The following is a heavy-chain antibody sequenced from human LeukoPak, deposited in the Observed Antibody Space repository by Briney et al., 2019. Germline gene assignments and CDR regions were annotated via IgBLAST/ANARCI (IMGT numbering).Heavy chain of an antibody. V-gene: IGHV4-4*07. J-gene: IGHJ5*02. D-gene: IGHD6-13*01. CDR3: ARGAPGYSSSRPFDP. CDR1: GGSISSYY. Sequence: PSETLSLTCTVSGGSISSYYWSWIRQPAGKGLEWIGRIYTSGSTNYNPSLKSRVTMSVDTSKNQFSLKLSSVTAADTAVYYCARGAPGYSSSRPFDPWGQGALVTVSS. CDR2: IYTSGST.